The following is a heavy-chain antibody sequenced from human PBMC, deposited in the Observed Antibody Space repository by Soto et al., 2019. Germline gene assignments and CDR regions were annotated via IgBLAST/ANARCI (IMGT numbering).Heavy chain of an antibody. J-gene: IGHJ5*02. D-gene: IGHD2-15*01. Sequence: PSETLSLTCTVSGDSISTNSYSWGWIRQPPGQGLEWIGLFYYSGSTHYNPSLKSRLTVSVDTSKNQFSLKVSSVTAADTAVYYCASALYCSGGSCSFDPWGQGTLVTVSS. CDR1: GDSISTNSYS. V-gene: IGHV4-39*01. CDR2: FYYSGST. CDR3: ASALYCSGGSCSFDP.